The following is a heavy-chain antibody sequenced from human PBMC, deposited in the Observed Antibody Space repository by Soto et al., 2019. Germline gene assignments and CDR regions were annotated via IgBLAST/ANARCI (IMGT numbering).Heavy chain of an antibody. CDR2: IYYTGRT. CDR3: ARDSTAFVFDY. J-gene: IGHJ4*02. V-gene: IGHV4-61*03. CDR1: GESVRSGSFY. D-gene: IGHD2-2*01. Sequence: QVQLQESGPGRVKPSETLSLTCTVSGESVRSGSFYWSWIRQPPGKGLEWIGYIYYTGRTSYNPSLKSRVTISIDPSKNHFARNLTSVTAADTAMYYCARDSTAFVFDYWGQGALVTVSS.